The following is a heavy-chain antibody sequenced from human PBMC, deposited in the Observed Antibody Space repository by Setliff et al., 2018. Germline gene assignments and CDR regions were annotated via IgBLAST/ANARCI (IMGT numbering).Heavy chain of an antibody. D-gene: IGHD6-19*01. CDR3: AREGSGVSFDY. V-gene: IGHV3-21*01. Sequence: GGSLRLSCAASGFTVSSYAITWVRQAPGKGLEWVSMISGSAQTTYYADSVRGRFTISRDNAKNSLYLQMNTLRAEDTAVYYCAREGSGVSFDYWGQGTLVTVSS. CDR2: ISGSAQTT. J-gene: IGHJ4*02. CDR1: GFTVSSYA.